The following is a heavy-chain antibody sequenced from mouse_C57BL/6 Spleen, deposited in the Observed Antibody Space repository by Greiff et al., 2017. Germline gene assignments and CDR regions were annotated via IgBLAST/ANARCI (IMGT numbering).Heavy chain of an antibody. CDR1: GYAFSSSW. CDR2: IYPGDGDT. Sequence: QVQLQQSGPELVKPGASVKISCKASGYAFSSSWMNWVKQRPGKGLEWIGRIYPGDGDTNYNGKFKGKATLTADKSSSTAYMQLSSLTSEYSAVYFCARCGDAYHTYYCDYWGQGTTLTVSS. CDR3: ARCGDAYHTYYCDY. J-gene: IGHJ2*01. V-gene: IGHV1-82*01.